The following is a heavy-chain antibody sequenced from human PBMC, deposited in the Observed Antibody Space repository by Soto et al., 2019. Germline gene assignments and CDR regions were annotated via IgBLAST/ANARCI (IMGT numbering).Heavy chain of an antibody. Sequence: QVQLVESGGGVVQPGRPLRLSCAASGFTFSSYGMHWVRQAPGKGLEWVAVISYDGSNKYYADSVKGRFTISRDNSKNTLYLQMNSLRAEDTAVYYCAKDLSSGSYPNDYYFDYWGQGTLVTVSS. CDR1: GFTFSSYG. V-gene: IGHV3-30*18. CDR3: AKDLSSGSYPNDYYFDY. D-gene: IGHD1-26*01. CDR2: ISYDGSNK. J-gene: IGHJ4*02.